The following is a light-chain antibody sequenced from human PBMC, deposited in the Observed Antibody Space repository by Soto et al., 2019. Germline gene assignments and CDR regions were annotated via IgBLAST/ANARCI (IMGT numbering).Light chain of an antibody. CDR2: ETS. CDR1: QTVSSN. J-gene: IGKJ3*01. V-gene: IGKV3D-20*01. Sequence: EIMMTQSPATLSVSPGERATLSCRASQTVSSNLAWYQQKPGQAPRLLMFETSTRATAFPDRFSGSGSGTDFTLTISRLEPEDFAVYYCQQYGSSPFTFGPGTKVDIK. CDR3: QQYGSSPFT.